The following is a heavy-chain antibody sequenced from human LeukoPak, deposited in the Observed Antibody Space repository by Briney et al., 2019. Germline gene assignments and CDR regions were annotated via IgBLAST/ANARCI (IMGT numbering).Heavy chain of an antibody. D-gene: IGHD3-10*01. CDR1: GASISSGAYH. V-gene: IGHV4-30-4*01. CDR2: SGNT. J-gene: IGHJ4*02. Sequence: SETLSLTCTVSGASISSGAYHWSWIRQPPGKGLEWIGYSGNTDYNPSLNSRVTISVDTSKNQLSLRLSSVTTADTALYFCATYYAGRGGSGYWGQGTLVTVSS. CDR3: ATYYAGRGGSGY.